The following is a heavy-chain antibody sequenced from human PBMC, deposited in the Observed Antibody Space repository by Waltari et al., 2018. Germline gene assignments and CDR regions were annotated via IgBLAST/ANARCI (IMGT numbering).Heavy chain of an antibody. Sequence: QVQLQESGPGLVKPSETLSLTCTVSNYSITSGYFGGWIRQSPGKGLEWIGSIYHTGTTYFNPSLKSRVTISIDTSKKQFSLRLRSVTAADTGVYFCARDKGFYDVLPGRGWFDPWGQGTLVTVSS. CDR3: ARDKGFYDVLPGRGWFDP. CDR1: NYSITSGYF. V-gene: IGHV4-38-2*02. J-gene: IGHJ5*02. CDR2: IYHTGTT. D-gene: IGHD3-9*01.